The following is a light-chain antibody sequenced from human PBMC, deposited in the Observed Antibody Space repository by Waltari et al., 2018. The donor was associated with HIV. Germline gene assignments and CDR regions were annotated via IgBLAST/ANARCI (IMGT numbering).Light chain of an antibody. CDR3: CSYAGSIPFV. CDR2: DVS. J-gene: IGLJ1*01. Sequence: QSAMTQPRSDLRSLGQSVTPPCTGTNSDVGNFNYVSWFQQHPGKAPKLSIYDVSKRPSGVPDRVSGSKSGNTASLTISGLQAEDEADYYCCSYAGSIPFVFGSGTKLTVL. CDR1: NSDVGNFNY. V-gene: IGLV2-11*01.